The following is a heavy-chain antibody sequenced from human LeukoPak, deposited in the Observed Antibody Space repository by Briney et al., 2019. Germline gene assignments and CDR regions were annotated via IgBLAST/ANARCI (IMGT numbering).Heavy chain of an antibody. V-gene: IGHV3-23*01. CDR2: ISGSGGST. CDR1: GFTFSSYA. J-gene: IGHJ4*02. CDR3: AKGIAGSRPPFDY. Sequence: GGSLRLSCEASGFTFSSYAMSWVRQAPGKGLEWVSGISGSGGSTYYADSVKGRFTISRGNSKNTLYLQMNSLRAEDTAVHYCAKGIAGSRPPFDYWGQGTLVTVSS.